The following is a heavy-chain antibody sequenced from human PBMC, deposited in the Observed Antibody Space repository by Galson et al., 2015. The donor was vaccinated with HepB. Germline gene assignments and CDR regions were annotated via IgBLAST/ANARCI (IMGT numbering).Heavy chain of an antibody. CDR2: IRSNGDST. Sequence: SLRLSCAASGLTFSIHAMHWVRQAPGKGLECVSAIRSNGDSTLYADSVKGRFTISRDNSKNTVYLQMTSLRVEDTAMYYCVKPFCYDSSGYYWGTFDSWGQGTLVTVSS. D-gene: IGHD3-22*01. CDR3: VKPFCYDSSGYYWGTFDS. J-gene: IGHJ4*02. V-gene: IGHV3-64D*06. CDR1: GLTFSIHA.